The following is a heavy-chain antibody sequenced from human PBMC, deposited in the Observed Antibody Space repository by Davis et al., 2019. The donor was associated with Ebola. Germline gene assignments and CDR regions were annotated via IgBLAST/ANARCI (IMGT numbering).Heavy chain of an antibody. D-gene: IGHD1-1*01. CDR3: TRDQLEADSYGLDV. CDR2: IKSEADDGTT. V-gene: IGHV3-15*07. J-gene: IGHJ6*02. Sequence: PGGSLRLSCAASGFTFRNAWMNWVRQAPGKGLEWVGRIKSEADDGTTECATPVKGRFTISRDDSKNMLYLQMNSLESEDTGVYYCTRDQLEADSYGLDVWGQGTTVIVSS. CDR1: GFTFRNAW.